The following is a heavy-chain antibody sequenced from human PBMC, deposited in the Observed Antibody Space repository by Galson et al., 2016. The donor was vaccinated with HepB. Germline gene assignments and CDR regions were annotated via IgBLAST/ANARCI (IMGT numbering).Heavy chain of an antibody. CDR2: ISSDGRTK. V-gene: IGHV3-30*03. Sequence: SLRLSCAASGFTFSSSAMHWVRQAPGKGLEWVAVISSDGRTKYYGDSVKGRFTISRDNAKNSLYLQMNSLRGEDTAVYYCARNFLFAHDLWGPGTLVTVSS. CDR3: ARNFLFAHDL. J-gene: IGHJ5*02. D-gene: IGHD3-3*01. CDR1: GFTFSSSA.